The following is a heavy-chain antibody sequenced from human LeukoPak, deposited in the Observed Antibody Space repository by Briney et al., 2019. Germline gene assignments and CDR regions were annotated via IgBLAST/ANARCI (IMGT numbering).Heavy chain of an antibody. Sequence: PSETLSLTCTVSGGSISSYYWSWIRQPPGKGLEWLGYIYYSGSTSYNPSLKSRVTISVDTSKNQFSLKLSSVTAADTAVYYCARRAALWRSPDYYYYMDVWGKGTTVTVSS. CDR1: GGSISSYY. CDR2: IYYSGST. V-gene: IGHV4-59*08. J-gene: IGHJ6*03. CDR3: ARRAALWRSPDYYYYMDV. D-gene: IGHD3-3*01.